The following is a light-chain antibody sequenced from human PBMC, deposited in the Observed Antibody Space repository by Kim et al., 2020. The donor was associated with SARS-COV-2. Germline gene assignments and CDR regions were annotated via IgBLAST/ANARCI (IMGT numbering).Light chain of an antibody. Sequence: VALGQTVRSTCQGDSLRSYYATWDQQKPGQAPILVIYGKNNRPSGIPDRFSGSSSGNTASLTITGTQAGDEADYFCNSRDSNNNVLFGGGTQLTVL. V-gene: IGLV3-19*01. CDR1: SLRSYY. CDR2: GKN. CDR3: NSRDSNNNVL. J-gene: IGLJ2*01.